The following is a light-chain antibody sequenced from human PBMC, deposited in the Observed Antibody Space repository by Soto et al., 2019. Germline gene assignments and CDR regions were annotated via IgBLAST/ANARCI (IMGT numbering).Light chain of an antibody. V-gene: IGKV1-5*01. CDR2: DAS. CDR1: RSISSW. Sequence: DIQMTQSPSTLSASVGDRVTITCRASRSISSWLAWYQQKPGKAPKLLIYDASSLESGVPSRFSGSGSGTEFTLTISSLQPDDFATYYCQQYNSYSELFGPGTKVDIK. J-gene: IGKJ3*01. CDR3: QQYNSYSEL.